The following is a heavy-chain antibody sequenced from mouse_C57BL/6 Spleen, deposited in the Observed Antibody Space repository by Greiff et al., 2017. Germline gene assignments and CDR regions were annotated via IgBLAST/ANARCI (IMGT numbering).Heavy chain of an antibody. CDR3: ATPYYYGSSPYWYFDV. CDR2: IYPGDGDT. CDR1: GYAFSSYW. Sequence: VQLQESGAELVKPGASVKISCKASGYAFSSYWMNWVKQRPGKGLEWIGQIYPGDGDTNYNGKFKGKATLTADKSSSTAYMQLSSLTSEDSAVYFCATPYYYGSSPYWYFDVWGTGTTVTVSS. V-gene: IGHV1-80*01. J-gene: IGHJ1*03. D-gene: IGHD1-1*01.